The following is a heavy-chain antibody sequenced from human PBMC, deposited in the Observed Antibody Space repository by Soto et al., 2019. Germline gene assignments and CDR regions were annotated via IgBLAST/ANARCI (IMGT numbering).Heavy chain of an antibody. J-gene: IGHJ4*02. CDR1: GGSISSYY. CDR2: IYYSGST. Sequence: QVQLQESGPGVVKPSETLSLTCTVSGGSISSYYWSWIRQPPGKGVEWIGYIYYSGSTNYNPSLKSRVTISVDTSNNQFSLTLTSVTAADMAVYYCARHSVTYYDFDYWGQGTLVTVSS. D-gene: IGHD1-26*01. V-gene: IGHV4-59*08. CDR3: ARHSVTYYDFDY.